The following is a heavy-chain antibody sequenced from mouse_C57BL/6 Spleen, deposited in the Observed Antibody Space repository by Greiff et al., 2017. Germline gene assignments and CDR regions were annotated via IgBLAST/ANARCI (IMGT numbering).Heavy chain of an antibody. CDR2: INPNNGGT. J-gene: IGHJ2*01. CDR3: ARTIYYGYEDYFDY. Sequence: EVQLQQSGPELVKPGASVKISCKASGYTFTDYYMNWVKQSQGKSLEWIGDINPNNGGTSYNQKFKGKATLTVEKSSSTAYMELRSLTSEDSAVYYGARTIYYGYEDYFDYWGQGTTLTVSS. D-gene: IGHD2-2*01. CDR1: GYTFTDYY. V-gene: IGHV1-26*01.